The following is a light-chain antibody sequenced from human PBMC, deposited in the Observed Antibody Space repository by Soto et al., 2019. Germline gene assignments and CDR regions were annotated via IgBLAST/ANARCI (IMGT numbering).Light chain of an antibody. CDR3: QQSYSTLT. Sequence: DIQMTQSPSSVSASVGDRVTITCRASQSISDYLNWYQQKPGKAPKLLIYAASSLQRGVPSRFSGSGSGTDFTLTISSMQPEDFATYYCQQSYSTLTFGPGTTVDMK. V-gene: IGKV1-39*01. J-gene: IGKJ3*01. CDR2: AAS. CDR1: QSISDY.